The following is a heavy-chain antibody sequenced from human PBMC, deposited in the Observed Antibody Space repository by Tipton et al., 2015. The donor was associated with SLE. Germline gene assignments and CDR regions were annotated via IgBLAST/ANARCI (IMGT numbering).Heavy chain of an antibody. CDR1: GGSISSYY. CDR2: INRSGST. J-gene: IGHJ1*01. V-gene: IGHV4-34*01. Sequence: TLSLTCTVSGGSISSYYWSWVRQPPGKGLEWIGEINRSGSTNYNPSLKSRVSMSVDTSKNQFSLKLSSVTAADTAVYYCARRPYDFWSGYPSAYFHHWGQGTLVTVSS. D-gene: IGHD3-3*01. CDR3: ARRPYDFWSGYPSAYFHH.